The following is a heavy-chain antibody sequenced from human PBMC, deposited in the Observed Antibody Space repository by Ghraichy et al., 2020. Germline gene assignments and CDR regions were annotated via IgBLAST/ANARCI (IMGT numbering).Heavy chain of an antibody. CDR2: IKSDGSST. J-gene: IGHJ4*02. CDR3: ARGEMATVY. CDR1: GFTFSSYW. D-gene: IGHD5-24*01. V-gene: IGHV3-74*01. Sequence: GGSLRLSCAASGFTFSSYWMHWVRQAPGKGLVWVSRIKSDGSSTGYADSVKGRFAISRDNAKNTLYLQMNSLRAEDTAVYYCARGEMATVYWGQGTLVTVSS.